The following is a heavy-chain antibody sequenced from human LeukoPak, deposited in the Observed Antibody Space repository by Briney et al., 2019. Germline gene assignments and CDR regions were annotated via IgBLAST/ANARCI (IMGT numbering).Heavy chain of an antibody. CDR2: IYYSGRT. J-gene: IGHJ4*02. D-gene: IGHD3-10*01. Sequence: KPSETLSLTCTVSGGSISSYYWSWIRQPPGKGLEWIGYIYYSGRTNYNPSLKSRVTISVDTSKNQLSLKLSSVTAADTAVYYCARVSGELLVYYFDYWGQGTLVTVSS. CDR1: GGSISSYY. CDR3: ARVSGELLVYYFDY. V-gene: IGHV4-59*01.